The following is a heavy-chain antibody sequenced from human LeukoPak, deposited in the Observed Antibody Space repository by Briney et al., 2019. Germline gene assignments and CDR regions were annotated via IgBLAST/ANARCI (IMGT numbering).Heavy chain of an antibody. V-gene: IGHV4-59*01. CDR2: IYYSGST. D-gene: IGHD2-2*01. CDR1: GGSISSYY. CDR3: ARGGRGGLIVVVPPAFDY. J-gene: IGHJ4*02. Sequence: SETLSLTCTVSGGSISSYYWSWIRQPPGKGLEWIGYIYYSGSTNYNPSLKSRVTISVDTSKNQFSLKLSSVTAADTAVYFCARGGRGGLIVVVPPAFDYWGQGTLVTVSS.